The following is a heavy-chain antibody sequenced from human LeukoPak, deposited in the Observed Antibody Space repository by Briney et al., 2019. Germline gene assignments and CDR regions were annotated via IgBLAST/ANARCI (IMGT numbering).Heavy chain of an antibody. CDR2: ISGSGGST. J-gene: IGHJ4*02. CDR3: AKKRATVTRGVFDY. CDR1: GFTVSSNY. D-gene: IGHD4-17*01. V-gene: IGHV3-23*01. Sequence: GGSLRLSCAASGFTVSSNYMSWVRQAPGKGLEWVSAISGSGGSTYYADSVKGRFTISRDNSKNTLYLQMNSLRAEDTAVYYCAKKRATVTRGVFDYWGQGTLVTVSS.